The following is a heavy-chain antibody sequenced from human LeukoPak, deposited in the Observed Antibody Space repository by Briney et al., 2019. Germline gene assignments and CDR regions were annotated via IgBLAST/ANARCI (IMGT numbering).Heavy chain of an antibody. V-gene: IGHV3-49*04. CDR3: TRDALLEDYFDY. J-gene: IGHJ4*02. CDR2: IRSKAYGGTT. D-gene: IGHD1-1*01. Sequence: PGGSLRLSCAASGFTFSRYTMNWVRQAPGKGLEWVGFIRSKAYGGTTEYAASVKGRFTISRDDSKSIAYLQMNSLKTEDTAVYYCTRDALLEDYFDYWGQGTLVTVSS. CDR1: GFTFSRYT.